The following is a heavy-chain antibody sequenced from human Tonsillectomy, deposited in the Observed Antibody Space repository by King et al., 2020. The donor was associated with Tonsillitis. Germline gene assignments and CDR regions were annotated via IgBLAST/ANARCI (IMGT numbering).Heavy chain of an antibody. D-gene: IGHD2-2*01. CDR2: IYYSGSS. V-gene: IGHV4-39*07. CDR1: GDSISNSTYY. CDR3: GRHAPLPYCSTTSRYGVRSAFDY. J-gene: IGHJ4*02. Sequence: QLQESGPGVVKPSETLSLTCTVSGDSISNSTYYWGWIRQPPGKGLEWIGSIYYSGSSYYNPSLKSRVTVSLDTSKNQFSLKMTSETAADTAVYYCGRHAPLPYCSTTSRYGVRSAFDYWGQGTLVAVSS.